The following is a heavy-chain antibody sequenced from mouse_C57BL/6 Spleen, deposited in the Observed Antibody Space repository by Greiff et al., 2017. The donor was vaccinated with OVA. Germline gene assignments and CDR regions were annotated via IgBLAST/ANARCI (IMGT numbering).Heavy chain of an antibody. D-gene: IGHD1-1*01. CDR2: FHPYNDDT. CDR1: GYTFTTYP. J-gene: IGHJ2*01. V-gene: IGHV1-47*01. CDR3: ARGGYYGSSYLDY. Sequence: LVESGAELVKPGASVKMSCKASGYTFTTYPIEWMKQNHGKSLEWIGNFHPYNDDTKYNEKFKGKATLTVEKSSSTVYLELSRLASDDSAVYYCARGGYYGSSYLDYWGQGATLSVA.